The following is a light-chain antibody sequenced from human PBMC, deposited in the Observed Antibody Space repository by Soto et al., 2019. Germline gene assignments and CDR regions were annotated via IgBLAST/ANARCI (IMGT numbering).Light chain of an antibody. Sequence: DIVLPQTPLSSPVTLGQPSSISCRSSQSLVHSDGNNYFNWLHQRPGQPPRLIIYKISKRFPGVPDRVSGSGSGTDFKLKISRLEAEDVGVYYCLQATQSYTFGQGTKLDIE. V-gene: IGKV2-24*01. CDR3: LQATQSYT. CDR1: QSLVHSDGNNY. CDR2: KIS. J-gene: IGKJ2*01.